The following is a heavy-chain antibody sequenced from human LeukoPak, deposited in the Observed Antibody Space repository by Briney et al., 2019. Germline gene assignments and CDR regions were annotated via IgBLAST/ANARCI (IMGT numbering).Heavy chain of an antibody. J-gene: IGHJ4*02. CDR1: GFNFNSYT. CDR2: ILASGSPT. V-gene: IGHV3-23*01. CDR3: AKDLRPDGVDNFDH. D-gene: IGHD2-8*01. Sequence: GGSLRLSCAASGFNFNSYTMNWVRQAPGKGLQWVANILASGSPTYYADSVKGRFFISTDNSKNTVYLQMNSLRVEDTAIYYCAKDLRPDGVDNFDHWGQGILVTVSS.